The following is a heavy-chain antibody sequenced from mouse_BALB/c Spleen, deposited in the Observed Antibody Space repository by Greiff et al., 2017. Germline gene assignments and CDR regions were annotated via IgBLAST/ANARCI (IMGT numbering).Heavy chain of an antibody. Sequence: EVQLMESGPSLVKPSQTLSLTCSVTGDSITSGYWNWIRKFPGNKLEYMGYISYSGSTYYNPSLKSRISITRDTSKNQYYLQLNSVTTEDTATYYCASSYYGNFYYYAMDYWGQGTSVTVSS. V-gene: IGHV3-8*02. D-gene: IGHD2-10*01. CDR2: ISYSGST. CDR1: GDSITSGY. J-gene: IGHJ4*01. CDR3: ASSYYGNFYYYAMDY.